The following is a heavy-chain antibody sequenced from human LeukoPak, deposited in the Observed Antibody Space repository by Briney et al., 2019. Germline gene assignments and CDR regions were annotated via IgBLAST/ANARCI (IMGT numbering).Heavy chain of an antibody. CDR1: AGSISSYY. CDR3: ARDWRYDDILTAYTRYGMDV. J-gene: IGHJ6*01. V-gene: IGHV4-59*01. D-gene: IGHD3-9*01. Sequence: SETLSLTHTVSAGSISSYYSGWIRQPPGKGLEWIGSIYYSGSTNYNPSLKSRVTISVDTSKNQFSLKLSSVTAADTAVYYCARDWRYDDILTAYTRYGMDVWGQGCTVTASS. CDR2: IYYSGST.